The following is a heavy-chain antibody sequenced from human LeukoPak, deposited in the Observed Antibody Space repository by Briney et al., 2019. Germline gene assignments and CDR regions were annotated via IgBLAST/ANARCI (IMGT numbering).Heavy chain of an antibody. D-gene: IGHD6-6*01. Sequence: SVKVSCKASGGTFSSYAISWVRQAPGQGLEWMGGIIPIFGTANYAQKFQGRVTITTDESTSTAYMELSSLRSEDTAVYYCARDSDEYSSSSREYYFDCWGQGTLVTVSS. CDR2: IIPIFGTA. J-gene: IGHJ4*02. CDR1: GGTFSSYA. CDR3: ARDSDEYSSSSREYYFDC. V-gene: IGHV1-69*05.